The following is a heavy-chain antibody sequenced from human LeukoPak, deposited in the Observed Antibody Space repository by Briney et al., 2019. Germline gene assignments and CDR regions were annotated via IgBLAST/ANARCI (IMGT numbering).Heavy chain of an antibody. CDR3: ARASDCGGDCYYFDY. CDR1: GGSLSSGGYS. V-gene: IGHV4-30-2*01. D-gene: IGHD2-21*02. CDR2: IYHSGST. J-gene: IGHJ4*02. Sequence: SQTLPLTRAVSGGSLSSGGYSWSWIRQPPGKGLEWIGYIYHSGSTYYNPSLKSRATISVDRSKNQFSLKLSSVTAADTAVYYCARASDCGGDCYYFDYWGQGTLVTVSS.